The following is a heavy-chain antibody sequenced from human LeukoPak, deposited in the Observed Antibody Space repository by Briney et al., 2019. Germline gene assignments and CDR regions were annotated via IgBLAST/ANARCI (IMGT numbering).Heavy chain of an antibody. CDR1: GFTFSSYG. CDR2: IWYGGSNK. V-gene: IGHV3-30*02. Sequence: PGGSLRLSCAASGFTFSSYGMHWVRQAPGKGLEWVAVIWYGGSNKYYADSVKGRFTISRDNSKNTLYLQMNSLRAEDTAVYYCAKSESSSWYWGAFDIWGQGTMVTVSS. CDR3: AKSESSSWYWGAFDI. J-gene: IGHJ3*02. D-gene: IGHD6-13*01.